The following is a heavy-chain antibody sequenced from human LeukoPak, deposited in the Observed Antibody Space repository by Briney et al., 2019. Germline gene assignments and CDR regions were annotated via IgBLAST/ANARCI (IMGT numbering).Heavy chain of an antibody. D-gene: IGHD6-13*01. Sequence: SGPTLVNPTQTLTLTCTFSGFSLSTSGMCVSWIRQPPGKALEWLARIDWDDDKYYSTSLKTRLAISKDTSKNQVVLTMTNMDPVDTATYYCARISSHSGSWTHDYWGQGTLVTVSS. CDR3: ARISSHSGSWTHDY. V-gene: IGHV2-70*11. CDR1: GFSLSTSGMC. CDR2: IDWDDDK. J-gene: IGHJ4*02.